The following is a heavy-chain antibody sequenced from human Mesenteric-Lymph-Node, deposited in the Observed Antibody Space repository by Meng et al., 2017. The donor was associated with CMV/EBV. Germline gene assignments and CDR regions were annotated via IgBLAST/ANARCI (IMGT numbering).Heavy chain of an antibody. CDR3: ARDHYDSRGYLIPFDL. D-gene: IGHD3-22*01. Sequence: GFTFSSYWMHWVRQDPGKGLMWVSRITSDASRTNYADSVKGRFTISRDNAKNTLYLQMNSLRAEDTAVYYCARDHYDSRGYLIPFDLWGRGTLVTVSS. CDR2: ITSDASRT. J-gene: IGHJ2*01. V-gene: IGHV3-74*01. CDR1: GFTFSSYW.